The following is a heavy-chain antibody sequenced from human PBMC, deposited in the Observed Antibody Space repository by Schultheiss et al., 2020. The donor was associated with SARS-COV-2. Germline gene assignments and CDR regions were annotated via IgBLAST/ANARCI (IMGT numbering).Heavy chain of an antibody. CDR3: ARDPGPYSGYDRGEFDY. J-gene: IGHJ4*02. V-gene: IGHV1-18*01. CDR2: ISPHNGNT. CDR1: GYTFTSYG. Sequence: ASMKVSCKASGYTFTSYGISWVRQAPGQGLEWMGWISPHNGNTKYAQELQGRVTMTTDTSTSTAYMELRSLRSDDTAVYYCARDPGPYSGYDRGEFDYWGQGTLVTVSS. D-gene: IGHD5-12*01.